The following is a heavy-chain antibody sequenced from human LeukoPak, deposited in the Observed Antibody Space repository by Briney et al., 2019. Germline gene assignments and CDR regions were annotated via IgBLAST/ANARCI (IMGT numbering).Heavy chain of an antibody. CDR3: ARDGVRYRIIGYFDY. D-gene: IGHD5-18*01. CDR1: GFTFSSYA. V-gene: IGHV3-30-3*01. CDR2: ISYDGSNK. J-gene: IGHJ4*02. Sequence: GGSLRLSCAASGFTFSSYAMHWVRQAPGKGLEWVAVISYDGSNKYYADSVKGRFTISRDNSKNTLYLQMNSLRAEDTAVYYCARDGVRYRIIGYFDYWGQGTLVTVS.